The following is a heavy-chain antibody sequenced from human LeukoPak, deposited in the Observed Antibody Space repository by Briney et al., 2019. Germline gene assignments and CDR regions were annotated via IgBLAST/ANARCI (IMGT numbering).Heavy chain of an antibody. V-gene: IGHV3-64*01. J-gene: IGHJ3*02. CDR1: RFNLRSYA. CDR3: ARGDTSLGGAFDI. CDR2: ISGDGGTT. Sequence: PGGSLRLSCAASRFNLRSYAIHWVRQAPGKGLEHVSAISGDGGTTSYAQSLKGRCTISRDNSKKMAYLQLGGLKTEDMAVYYCARGDTSLGGAFDIWGQGTMVTVSP. D-gene: IGHD3-16*01.